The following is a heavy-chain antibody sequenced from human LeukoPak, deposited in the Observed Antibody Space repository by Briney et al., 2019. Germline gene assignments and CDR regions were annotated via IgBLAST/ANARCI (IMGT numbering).Heavy chain of an antibody. V-gene: IGHV3-53*01. CDR3: ARGGYYDSSGYYD. CDR2: IYSGGST. D-gene: IGHD3-22*01. J-gene: IGHJ4*02. CDR1: GFTVSSNY. Sequence: GGSLRLSCAASGFTVSSNYMSWVRQAPGKGLEWVSVIYSGGSTYYADSVKGRFTISRDNSKNTLYLQMNSLRAEDTAVYYCARGGYYDSSGYYDWGQGTLVTVSS.